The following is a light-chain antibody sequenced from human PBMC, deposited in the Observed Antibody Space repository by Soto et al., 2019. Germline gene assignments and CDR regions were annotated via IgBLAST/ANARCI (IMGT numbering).Light chain of an antibody. CDR3: CSYAGGYTRYV. CDR2: DVS. Sequence: QPVLTQPRSVSGSPGQSVTLSCTGAGSDVGGYNYVSWYQHHPGKAPKLMIYDVSKRPSGVPDRFSGSKSGSTASLTISGLQTDDEADYYCCSYAGGYTRYVFGTGTKLTVL. CDR1: GSDVGGYNY. V-gene: IGLV2-11*01. J-gene: IGLJ1*01.